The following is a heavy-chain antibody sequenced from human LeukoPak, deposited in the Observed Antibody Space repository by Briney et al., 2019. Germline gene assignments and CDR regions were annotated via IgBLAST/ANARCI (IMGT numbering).Heavy chain of an antibody. Sequence: SQNLSLTCTVSGGSISSGGYYWSWIRQPPGKGLEWIGYIYHSGGTNYNPSLKSRVIISVDKSKNQFFLKLDSVTAADTAVYYCARSGAARINYWGQGTLVTVSS. J-gene: IGHJ4*02. V-gene: IGHV4-30-2*01. CDR2: IYHSGGT. D-gene: IGHD3-10*01. CDR3: ARSGAARINY. CDR1: GGSISSGGYY.